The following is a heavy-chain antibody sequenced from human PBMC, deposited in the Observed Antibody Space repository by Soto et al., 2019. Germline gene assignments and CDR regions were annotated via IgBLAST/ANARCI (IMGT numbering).Heavy chain of an antibody. J-gene: IGHJ4*02. Sequence: QVQLVQSGADVKKPGSSVKVSCEVSGGTFSNYAFTWVRQGPGQGLEWMGGIIPIFGTANYARQFKGRVAISADKSTTTTYMELSNQTSEDTAVYYCARVAETGYTSGWYYFDYWGQGSLVTVSS. CDR1: GGTFSNYA. D-gene: IGHD6-19*01. CDR2: IIPIFGTA. CDR3: ARVAETGYTSGWYYFDY. V-gene: IGHV1-69*14.